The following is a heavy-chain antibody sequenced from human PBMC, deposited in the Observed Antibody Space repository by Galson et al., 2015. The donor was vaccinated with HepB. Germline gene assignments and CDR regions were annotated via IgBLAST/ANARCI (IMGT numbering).Heavy chain of an antibody. CDR3: ARHGYYYDSSGYHDAFDI. Sequence: QSGAEVKKPGESLRISCKGSGYSLTSYWISWVRQMPGKGLEWMGRIDPSDSYTNYSPSFQGHVTISADKSISTAYLQWSSLKASDTAMYYCARHGYYYDSSGYHDAFDIWGQGTMVTVSS. CDR1: GYSLTSYW. D-gene: IGHD3-22*01. CDR2: IDPSDSYT. V-gene: IGHV5-10-1*01. J-gene: IGHJ3*02.